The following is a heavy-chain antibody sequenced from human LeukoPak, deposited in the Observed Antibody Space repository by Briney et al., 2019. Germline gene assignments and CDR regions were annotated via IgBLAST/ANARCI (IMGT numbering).Heavy chain of an antibody. J-gene: IGHJ6*02. CDR3: ATLDGDYGRVDV. D-gene: IGHD4-17*01. CDR1: GGSISSSSYY. Sequence: SETLSLTCTVSGGSISSSSYYWGWIRQPPGKGLEWIGSIYYSGSTYYNPSLKSRVTISVDTSKNQFSLKLSSETAADTAVYYCATLDGDYGRVDVWGQGTTVTVSS. CDR2: IYYSGST. V-gene: IGHV4-39*01.